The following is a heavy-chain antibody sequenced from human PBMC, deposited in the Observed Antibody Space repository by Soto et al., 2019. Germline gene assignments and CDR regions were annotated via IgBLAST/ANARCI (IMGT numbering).Heavy chain of an antibody. CDR3: ARLDRRWPDV. Sequence: PSETLSLTCTVSGGSISSYYWSWIRQPPGKGLEWIGYIYYSGNTNCNPSLKSRVTISIDTSKNQLSLNLSSVTAADTAVYYCARLDRRWPDVWGKGPTVTVSS. D-gene: IGHD2-2*03. J-gene: IGHJ6*04. V-gene: IGHV4-59*01. CDR1: GGSISSYY. CDR2: IYYSGNT.